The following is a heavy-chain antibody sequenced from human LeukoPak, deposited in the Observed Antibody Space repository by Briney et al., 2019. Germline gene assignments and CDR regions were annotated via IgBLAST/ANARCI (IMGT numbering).Heavy chain of an antibody. Sequence: SETLSLTCTVSGGSISSGDYYWSWIRQPPGKGLEWIGYIYYSGSTYYNPSLKSRVTISVDTSKNQFSLKLSSVTAADTAVYYCARGATIAGNQYYWGQGTLVTVSS. J-gene: IGHJ4*02. CDR3: ARGATIAGNQYY. CDR1: GGSISSGDYY. CDR2: IYYSGST. D-gene: IGHD6-13*01. V-gene: IGHV4-30-4*01.